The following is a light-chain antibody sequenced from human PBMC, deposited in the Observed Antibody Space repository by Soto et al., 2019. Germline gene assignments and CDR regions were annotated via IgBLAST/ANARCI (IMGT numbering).Light chain of an antibody. CDR3: TSYTSSITYV. J-gene: IGLJ1*01. CDR1: SSDVGGYNF. V-gene: IGLV2-14*03. CDR2: DAT. Sequence: QSALTQPASVSGSPGQSITISCTGTSSDVGGYNFVSWYQHHPGKAPKLIIYDATNRPSGISNRFSGSKSGNTASLTISGLQAEDEADYYCTSYTSSITYVFGTGTKVTVL.